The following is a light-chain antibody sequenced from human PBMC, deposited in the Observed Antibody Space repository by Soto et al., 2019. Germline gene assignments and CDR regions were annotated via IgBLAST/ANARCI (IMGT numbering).Light chain of an antibody. CDR2: AAS. CDR1: QGISSY. J-gene: IGKJ4*01. CDR3: QQLNSYPPF. Sequence: DIPLTQSPSFLSASVGDRVTITCRASQGISSYLAWYQQKPGKAPKLLIYAASTLQSGVPSRFSGSGFGTEFTLTISSLQPEDFATYYCQQLNSYPPFFGGGTKVEIK. V-gene: IGKV1-9*01.